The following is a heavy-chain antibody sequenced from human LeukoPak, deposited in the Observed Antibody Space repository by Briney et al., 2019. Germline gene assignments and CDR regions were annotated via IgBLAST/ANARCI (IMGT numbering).Heavy chain of an antibody. J-gene: IGHJ4*02. D-gene: IGHD2-21*02. V-gene: IGHV3-48*03. Sequence: GGSLTLSCATSGFTLSSYEWNWVRQPPGKGLEWLSYISTTDTTKYYADSVKGRFTISRDNAKNSLFLHMNSLRVEDTALYYCARGTLHCGGDCLDYWGQGTLVTVSS. CDR1: GFTLSSYE. CDR2: ISTTDTTK. CDR3: ARGTLHCGGDCLDY.